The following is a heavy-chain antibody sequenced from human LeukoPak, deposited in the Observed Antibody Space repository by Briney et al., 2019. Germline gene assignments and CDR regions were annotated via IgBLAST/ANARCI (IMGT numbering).Heavy chain of an antibody. CDR3: ASAKLRGYYGMDV. CDR1: GGSISSSSYY. V-gene: IGHV4-39*07. J-gene: IGHJ6*02. CDR2: IYYSGST. D-gene: IGHD4-17*01. Sequence: PSETLSLTCTVSGGSISSSSYYWGWIRQPPGKGLEWIGSIYYSGSTYYNPSLKSRVTISVDTSKNQFSLKLSSVTAADTAVYYCASAKLRGYYGMDVWGQGTTVTVSS.